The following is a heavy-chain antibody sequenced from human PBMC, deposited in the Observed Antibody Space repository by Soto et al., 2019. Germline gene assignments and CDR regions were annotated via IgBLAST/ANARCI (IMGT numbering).Heavy chain of an antibody. CDR1: GFIFSSHW. Sequence: EVQLVESGGASVQPGGSLRLSCAASGFIFSSHWMYWLRQAPGKGLEWVSRMKYDGNDIYYADAVKGRCTISRDNAKNTLYLQMNSLRPEDTAVYYCVRGSIAWKGIDYWGQGTLVTVSS. V-gene: IGHV3-74*01. D-gene: IGHD1-1*01. J-gene: IGHJ4*02. CDR3: VRGSIAWKGIDY. CDR2: MKYDGNDI.